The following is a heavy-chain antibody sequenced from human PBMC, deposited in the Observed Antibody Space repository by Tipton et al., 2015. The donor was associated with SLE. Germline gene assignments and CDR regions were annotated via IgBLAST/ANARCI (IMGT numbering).Heavy chain of an antibody. V-gene: IGHV3-43*01. CDR2: ISWDGGNK. CDR3: AGVSGVGAFDI. D-gene: IGHD7-27*01. J-gene: IGHJ3*02. CDR1: GFTFDDYT. Sequence: SLRLSCAASGFTFDDYTMHWVRQAPGKGLEWVSLISWDGGNKYYADSVKGRFTISRDKSKNTLYLQMNSLRAEDTAVYYCAGVSGVGAFDIWGQGTMVTVSS.